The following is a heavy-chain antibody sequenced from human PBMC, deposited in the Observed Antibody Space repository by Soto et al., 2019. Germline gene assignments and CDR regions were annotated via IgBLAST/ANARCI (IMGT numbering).Heavy chain of an antibody. Sequence: QVQLVQSGAEVKKPGSSVTVSCKASGGTFSSYAISWVRQAPGQGLEWMGGIIPIFGTANYAQKFQGRVTITADESTSTAYMELSSMRSEDTAVYYCARAYCSGGSCDYYYGMDVWGQGTTVTVSS. J-gene: IGHJ6*02. CDR2: IIPIFGTA. CDR3: ARAYCSGGSCDYYYGMDV. CDR1: GGTFSSYA. D-gene: IGHD2-15*01. V-gene: IGHV1-69*01.